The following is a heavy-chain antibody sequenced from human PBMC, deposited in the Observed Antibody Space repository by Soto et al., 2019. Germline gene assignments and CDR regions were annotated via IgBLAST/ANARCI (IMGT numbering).Heavy chain of an antibody. J-gene: IGHJ6*03. CDR1: GDSVSSNSAA. Sequence: SQTLSLTCAISGDSVSSNSAAWNWIRQSPSRGLEWLGRTYYRSKWYNDYAVSVKSRITINPDTSKNQFSLQLNSVTPEDTAVYYCARGIVVVPAAINYYYYMDVWGKGTTVTVS. CDR2: TYYRSKWYN. V-gene: IGHV6-1*01. D-gene: IGHD2-2*01. CDR3: ARGIVVVPAAINYYYYMDV.